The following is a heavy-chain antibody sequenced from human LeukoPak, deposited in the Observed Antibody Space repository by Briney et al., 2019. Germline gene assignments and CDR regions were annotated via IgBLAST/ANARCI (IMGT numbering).Heavy chain of an antibody. CDR3: ARANSYAYFDY. V-gene: IGHV4-34*01. CDR1: GGSFSGYY. Sequence: TPSETLSLTCAVYGGSFSGYYWSWIRQPPGKGLEWIGEINHSGSTNYNPSLKSRVTISVDTSKNQFSLKLSSVTAADTAVYYCARANSYAYFDYWGQGTLVTVSS. J-gene: IGHJ4*02. CDR2: INHSGST. D-gene: IGHD5-18*01.